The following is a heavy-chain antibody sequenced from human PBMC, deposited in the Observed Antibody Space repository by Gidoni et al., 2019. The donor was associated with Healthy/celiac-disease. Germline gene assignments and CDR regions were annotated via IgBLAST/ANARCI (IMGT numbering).Heavy chain of an antibody. CDR2: IYYIGST. J-gene: IGHJ4*02. D-gene: IGHD6-19*01. Sequence: QVQLQESGPGLVKPSETLSLTCTVSGGSISSYYWSWIRQPPGKGLEWIGYIYYIGSTNYNPSLKSRVTISVDTSKNQFSLKLNSVAAADTAVYYCARGIPVAGVTYDYWGQGTLVTVSS. CDR3: ARGIPVAGVTYDY. CDR1: GGSISSYY. V-gene: IGHV4-59*01.